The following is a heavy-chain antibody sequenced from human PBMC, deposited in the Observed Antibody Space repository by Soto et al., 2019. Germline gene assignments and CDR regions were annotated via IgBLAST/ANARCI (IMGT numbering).Heavy chain of an antibody. D-gene: IGHD1-26*01. CDR3: ASAVRGSYYDY. CDR2: IYYSGST. J-gene: IGHJ4*02. CDR1: GGSISSGDYY. Sequence: QVQLQESGPGLVKPSQTLSLTCTVSGGSISSGDYYWSWIRQPPGKGLEWIGYIYYSGSTYYNPSLKSRVTLPVGTSTHQFSLKPSSVTAADTAVYYCASAVRGSYYDYWGQGTLVTVSS. V-gene: IGHV4-30-4*01.